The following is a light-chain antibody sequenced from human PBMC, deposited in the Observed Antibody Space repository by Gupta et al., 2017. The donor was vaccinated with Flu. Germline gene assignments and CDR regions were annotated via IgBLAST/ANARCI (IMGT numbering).Light chain of an antibody. J-gene: IGLJ1*01. CDR2: GND. V-gene: IGLV1-40*01. CDR3: QSYDSSLSGYV. Sequence: QSVLTPPPSVSGAPGQRVTISCTGSSSNIGAGYDVHWYRQLPGTAPKLLIYGNDNRPSGVPDRFSASKSGTSASLAITGLQAEDEADYYCQSYDSSLSGYVFGTGTTVTVL. CDR1: SSNIGAGYD.